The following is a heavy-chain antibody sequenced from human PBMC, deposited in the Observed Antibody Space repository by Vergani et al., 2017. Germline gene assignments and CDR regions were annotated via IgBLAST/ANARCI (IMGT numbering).Heavy chain of an antibody. CDR1: GGSISSYY. J-gene: IGHJ1*01. V-gene: IGHV4-39*07. CDR3: ARVLYYYDSSGYNPAEYFQH. CDR2: IYYSGST. D-gene: IGHD3-22*01. Sequence: QVQLQESGPGLVKPSETLSLTCTVSGGSISSYYWSWLRQPPGKGLEWVGSIYYSGSTYYNPSLKSRVTISVDTSKNQFSLKLSSVTAADTAVYYCARVLYYYDSSGYNPAEYFQHWGQGTLVTVSS.